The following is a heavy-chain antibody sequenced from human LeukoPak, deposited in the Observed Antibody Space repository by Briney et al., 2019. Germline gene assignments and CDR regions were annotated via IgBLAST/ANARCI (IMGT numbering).Heavy chain of an antibody. CDR3: ARDIAAAGTGPSASWYFDL. J-gene: IGHJ2*01. D-gene: IGHD6-13*01. CDR1: GGSISSYY. CDR2: IYTSGST. V-gene: IGHV4-4*07. Sequence: SETLSLTCTVSGGSISSYYWSWIRQPVGKGLEWIGRIYTSGSTNYNPSLKRRVTMSVDTSKNQFSLKLSSVTAADTAVYYCARDIAAAGTGPSASWYFDLWGRGTLVTVSS.